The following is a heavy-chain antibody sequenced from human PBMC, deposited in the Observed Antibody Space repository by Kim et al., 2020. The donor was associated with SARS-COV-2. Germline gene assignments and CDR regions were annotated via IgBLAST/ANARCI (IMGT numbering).Heavy chain of an antibody. CDR3: ASAPGAVASAFDI. D-gene: IGHD6-19*01. CDR1: GFTFSSYW. CDR2: INSDGSST. J-gene: IGHJ3*02. V-gene: IGHV3-74*01. Sequence: GGSLRLSCAASGFTFSSYWMHWVRQAPGKGLVWVSRINSDGSSTSYADSVKGRFTISRDNAKNTLYLQMNSLRAEDTAVYYCASAPGAVASAFDIWGQGTMVTVSS.